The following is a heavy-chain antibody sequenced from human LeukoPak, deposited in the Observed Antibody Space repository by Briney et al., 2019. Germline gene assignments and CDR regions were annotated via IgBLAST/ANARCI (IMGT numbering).Heavy chain of an antibody. D-gene: IGHD4-17*01. J-gene: IGHJ4*02. CDR1: GGAFSSYA. CDR2: IIPIFGTA. CDR3: ARDSGEHYGDYKQSY. V-gene: IGHV1-69*13. Sequence: SVKVSCKASGGAFSSYAISWVRQAPGQGLEWMGGIIPIFGTANYAQKFQGRVTITADESTSTAYMELSSLRSEDTAVYYCARDSGEHYGDYKQSYWGQGTLVTVSS.